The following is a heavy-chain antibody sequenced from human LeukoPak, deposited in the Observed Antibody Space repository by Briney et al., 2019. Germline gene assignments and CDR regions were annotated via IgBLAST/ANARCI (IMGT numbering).Heavy chain of an antibody. D-gene: IGHD6-13*01. V-gene: IGHV4-59*01. CDR1: GGSISSYY. CDR2: IYYSGST. J-gene: IGHJ4*02. Sequence: SETLSLTCTVSGGSISSYYWSWIRQPPGKGLEWIGYIYYSGSTNYNPSLKSRVTISVDTSKNQFSLKLSSVTAADTAVYYCARVAGQLVLYDYWGQGTLVTVSS. CDR3: ARVAGQLVLYDY.